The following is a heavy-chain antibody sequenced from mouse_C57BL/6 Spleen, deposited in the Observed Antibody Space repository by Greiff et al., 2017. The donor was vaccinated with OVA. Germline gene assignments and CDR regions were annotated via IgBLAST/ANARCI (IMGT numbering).Heavy chain of an antibody. V-gene: IGHV7-3*01. Sequence: DVKLVESGGGLVQPGGSLSLSCAASGFTFTDYYMSWVRQPPGKALEWLGFIRNKANGYTTEYSASVKGRFTISRVNSQSILYLQMNALRAEDCATYYCERFNWDRYFDVWGTGTTVTVSS. CDR2: IRNKANGYTT. CDR3: ERFNWDRYFDV. CDR1: GFTFTDYY. D-gene: IGHD4-1*02. J-gene: IGHJ1*03.